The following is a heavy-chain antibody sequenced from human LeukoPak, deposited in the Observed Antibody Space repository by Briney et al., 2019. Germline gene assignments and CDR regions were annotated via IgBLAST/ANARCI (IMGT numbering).Heavy chain of an antibody. CDR3: VKVIYCNGDSCYGEYFQH. Sequence: GGSLRLSCAASGFTFSHFGMHWVRQAPGKGLEWVAFIWYDGTSRYYADLGKGRFTISRDNSKNTLYLHMNSLRAEDTAVYYCVKVIYCNGDSCYGEYFQHWGQGTLVTVSS. V-gene: IGHV3-30*02. J-gene: IGHJ1*01. CDR1: GFTFSHFG. CDR2: IWYDGTSR. D-gene: IGHD2-15*01.